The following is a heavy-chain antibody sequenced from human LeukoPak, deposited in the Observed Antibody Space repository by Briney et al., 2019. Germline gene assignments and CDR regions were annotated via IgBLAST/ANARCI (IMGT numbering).Heavy chain of an antibody. J-gene: IGHJ4*02. Sequence: GGSLRLSCAASGFTFSSYSINWVRQAPGKGLEWVSSISSSSSYIYYADSVKGRFTISRDNAKNSLYLQMNSLRAEDTAVYYCARGRIDLRVVEVSNVDYWGQGTLVTVSS. CDR1: GFTFSSYS. CDR2: ISSSSSYI. V-gene: IGHV3-21*01. D-gene: IGHD3-22*01. CDR3: ARGRIDLRVVEVSNVDY.